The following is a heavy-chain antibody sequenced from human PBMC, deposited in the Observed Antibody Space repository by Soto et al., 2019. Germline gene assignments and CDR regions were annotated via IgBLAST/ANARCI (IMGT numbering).Heavy chain of an antibody. Sequence: QITLKESGPALVKPTQPLTLTCTFSGFSLSTSGAGVGWIRQPPGRALEWLALIYWDGGKRYSPSLKTRLTITKDTSRNQVVLKMANMDPVDTATYYCAHRLNGHRFEYWGQGTLVTVSS. CDR1: GFSLSTSGAG. V-gene: IGHV2-5*02. CDR3: AHRLNGHRFEY. CDR2: IYWDGGK. D-gene: IGHD2-8*01. J-gene: IGHJ4*02.